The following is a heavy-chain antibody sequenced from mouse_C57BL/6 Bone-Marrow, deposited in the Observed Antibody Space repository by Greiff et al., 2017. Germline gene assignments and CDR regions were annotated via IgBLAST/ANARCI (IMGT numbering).Heavy chain of an antibody. D-gene: IGHD2-2*01. J-gene: IGHJ3*01. Sequence: EVQLVESGGGLVKPGGSLKLSCAASGFTFSSYTMSWVRQTPEKRLEWVATISGGGGNTYYPDSVKGRYTISIDTAKNTLYLQMSRLRSADTALYYCARDSNMVTGGFAYWGQGTLVTVSA. CDR2: ISGGGGNT. CDR1: GFTFSSYT. V-gene: IGHV5-9*01. CDR3: ARDSNMVTGGFAY.